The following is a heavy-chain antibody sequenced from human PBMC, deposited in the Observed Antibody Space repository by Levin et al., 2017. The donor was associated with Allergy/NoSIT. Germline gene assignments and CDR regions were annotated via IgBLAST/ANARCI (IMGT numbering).Heavy chain of an antibody. CDR2: IRSKAYGGTT. Sequence: GGSLRLSCTASGFTFGDYAMSWFRQAPGKGLEWVGFIRSKAYGGTTEYAASVKGRFTISRDDSKSIAYLQMNSLKTEDTAVYYCTRAELGGIAVAGTYWYFDLWGRGTLVTVSS. CDR1: GFTFGDYA. D-gene: IGHD6-19*01. J-gene: IGHJ2*01. CDR3: TRAELGGIAVAGTYWYFDL. V-gene: IGHV3-49*03.